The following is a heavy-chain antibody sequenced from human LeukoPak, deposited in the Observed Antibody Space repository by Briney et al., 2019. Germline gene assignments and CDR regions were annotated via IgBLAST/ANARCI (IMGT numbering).Heavy chain of an antibody. V-gene: IGHV3-48*03. Sequence: GGSLGLSCVASGFTFSTSDMNWVRQAPGKGLDWVSYISRSGTNIYYAESVKGRFTISRDNAKKSLYLQMNSLRVEDTAVYHCARMGGNLSRWGQGTLVTVSS. CDR1: GFTFSTSD. CDR2: ISRSGTNI. J-gene: IGHJ4*02. D-gene: IGHD1-26*01. CDR3: ARMGGNLSR.